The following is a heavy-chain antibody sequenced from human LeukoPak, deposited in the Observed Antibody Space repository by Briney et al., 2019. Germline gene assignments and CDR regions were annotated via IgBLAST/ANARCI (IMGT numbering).Heavy chain of an antibody. J-gene: IGHJ5*02. CDR3: TRENYVPDS. D-gene: IGHD3-10*02. CDR2: VSGSGGST. CDR1: GFTFSSYA. V-gene: IGHV3-23*01. Sequence: GGSLRLSCAASGFTFSSYAMSWVRQAPGRGLEWVSAVSGSGGSTFYGDSVKGRFTVSRDDAKNSLFLQMNGLRSDDTAVYYCTRENYVPDSWGQGTLVTVPS.